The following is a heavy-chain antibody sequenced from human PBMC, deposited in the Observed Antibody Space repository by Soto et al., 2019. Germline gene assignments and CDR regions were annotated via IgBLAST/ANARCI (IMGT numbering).Heavy chain of an antibody. CDR3: ARSHVRLPAAIFNWFDP. Sequence: QVQLQESGPRLVKPSQTLSLTCTVSGGSISSGGYYWSWIRQHPGKGLEWIGYIDYSGSTYNNPSLKSRLTISIDTSKNQSSLKLSSVTAADTAVYYGARSHVRLPAAIFNWFDPWGQGTLVTVSS. CDR1: GGSISSGGYY. CDR2: IDYSGST. D-gene: IGHD2-2*01. J-gene: IGHJ5*02. V-gene: IGHV4-31*03.